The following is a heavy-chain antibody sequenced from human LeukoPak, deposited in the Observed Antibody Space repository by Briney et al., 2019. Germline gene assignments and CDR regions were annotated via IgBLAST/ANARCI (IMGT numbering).Heavy chain of an antibody. Sequence: GVSVKVSCKACGYTFTGYYMHGVRQAPGQGLEGMGWVNPNSGGTNYGQNFQGRVTMTRDTSISTAYMELSSLTSDDTAVYYCARVRGYRGYPDLDYWGQGTLVTVSS. CDR2: VNPNSGGT. V-gene: IGHV1-2*02. CDR1: GYTFTGYY. D-gene: IGHD5-12*01. J-gene: IGHJ4*02. CDR3: ARVRGYRGYPDLDY.